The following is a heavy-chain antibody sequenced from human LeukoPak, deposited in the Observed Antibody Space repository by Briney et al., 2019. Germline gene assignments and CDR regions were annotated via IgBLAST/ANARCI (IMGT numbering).Heavy chain of an antibody. CDR1: GGSFSGYY. J-gene: IGHJ4*02. Sequence: SETLSLTCAVYGGSFSGYYWSWIRQPPGKGLEWIGEINHSGSTNYNPSLKSRVTISVDTSKNQFSLKLSSVTAADTAVYYCARGSYNPAGRSRCLDYWGQGTLVTVSS. D-gene: IGHD6-13*01. CDR2: INHSGST. V-gene: IGHV4-34*01. CDR3: ARGSYNPAGRSRCLDY.